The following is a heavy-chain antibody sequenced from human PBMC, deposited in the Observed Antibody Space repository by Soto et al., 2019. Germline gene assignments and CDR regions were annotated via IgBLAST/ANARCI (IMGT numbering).Heavy chain of an antibody. CDR2: IYYNGAT. V-gene: IGHV4-39*02. J-gene: IGHJ4*02. CDR3: AKEGRGSTWYGGNY. Sequence: QVQLQESGPGLVKPSETLSLTCTVSGGSISSTSFYWGWIRQPPGKGLEWIGTIYYNGATQYNPSLKSRVPISVDTSKNQFSLKLNSVTAADTAVYYCAKEGRGSTWYGGNYWGQGTLVTVSS. D-gene: IGHD6-13*01. CDR1: GGSISSTSFY.